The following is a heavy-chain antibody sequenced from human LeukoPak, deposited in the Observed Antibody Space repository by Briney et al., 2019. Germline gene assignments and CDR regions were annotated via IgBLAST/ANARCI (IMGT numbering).Heavy chain of an antibody. D-gene: IGHD2-15*01. J-gene: IGHJ3*02. CDR1: GGTFSSYA. Sequence: EASVKVSCKASGGTFSSYAISWVRQAPGQGLEWMGGIIPIFGTANYAQKFQGRVTITADESTSTAYMELSSLRSEDTAVYYCAREADIVVVVAATHAFDIWGQGTMVTVSS. CDR3: AREADIVVVVAATHAFDI. V-gene: IGHV1-69*13. CDR2: IIPIFGTA.